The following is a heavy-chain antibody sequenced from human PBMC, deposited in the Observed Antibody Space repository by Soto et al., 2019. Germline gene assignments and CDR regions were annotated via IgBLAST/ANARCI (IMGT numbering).Heavy chain of an antibody. Sequence: GGSLRLSCAGSGFTFSDAWMSWVRQAPGKGLEWVGRIRSNFEGGTTDYGTPVKGRFTISRDDSKNTLYLQMNSLKIEDTAVYYCPTTILHPAGWDAFNIWGQGSMVTVSS. CDR1: GFTFSDAW. J-gene: IGHJ3*02. CDR2: IRSNFEGGTT. V-gene: IGHV3-15*01. CDR3: PTTILHPAGWDAFNI. D-gene: IGHD6-25*01.